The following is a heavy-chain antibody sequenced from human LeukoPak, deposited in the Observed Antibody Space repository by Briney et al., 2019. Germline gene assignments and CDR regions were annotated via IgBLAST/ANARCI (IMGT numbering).Heavy chain of an antibody. V-gene: IGHV3-73*01. CDR1: GFTFSGSA. J-gene: IGHJ4*02. Sequence: GGSLRLSCAASGFTFSGSAMHWVRQASGKGREWVGRIRSKANSYATAYAASVKGRFTISRDDSKNTAYLQMNSLKTEDTAVYYCTYAFWSGYYTRNFDYWGQGTLVTVSS. CDR3: TYAFWSGYYTRNFDY. CDR2: IRSKANSYAT. D-gene: IGHD3-3*01.